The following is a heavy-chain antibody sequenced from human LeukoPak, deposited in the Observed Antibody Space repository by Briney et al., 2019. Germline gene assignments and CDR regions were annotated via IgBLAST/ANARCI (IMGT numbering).Heavy chain of an antibody. Sequence: SETLSLTGTVSGGSISSYYWSWIRQSPGKGLEWIGYIYYSGSTNYNPSLKSRVTISVDTSKNQFSLKLNSVTAADTAVYYCARSTFGDLFFDYWGQGTLVTVSS. CDR1: GGSISSYY. D-gene: IGHD3-10*01. J-gene: IGHJ4*02. V-gene: IGHV4-59*01. CDR2: IYYSGST. CDR3: ARSTFGDLFFDY.